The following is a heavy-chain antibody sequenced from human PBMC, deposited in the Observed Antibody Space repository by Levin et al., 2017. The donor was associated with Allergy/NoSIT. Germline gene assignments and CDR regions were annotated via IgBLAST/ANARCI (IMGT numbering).Heavy chain of an antibody. CDR2: VYYGAST. CDR3: VRLPKPRVGSASYSYYMDV. Sequence: SETLSLTCTVSGGSISSPNYYWGWIRQPPGKGLEWIGAVYYGASTYYNPSLKSRVTLSVDTSKNQFALKLSTVTAADTAVVYCVRLPKPRVGSASYSYYMDVWGKGTTVTVSS. J-gene: IGHJ6*03. D-gene: IGHD1-1*01. CDR1: GGSISSPNYY. V-gene: IGHV4-39*01.